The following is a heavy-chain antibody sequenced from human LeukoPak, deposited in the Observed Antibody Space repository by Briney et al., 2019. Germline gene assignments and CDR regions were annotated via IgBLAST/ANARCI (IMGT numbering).Heavy chain of an antibody. D-gene: IGHD1-26*01. CDR1: GGSISSYY. V-gene: IGHV4-59*01. CDR3: ARDGVVGATMEYNWFDP. CDR2: IYYSGST. Sequence: SETLSLTCTVSGGSISSYYWSWIRQPPGKGLEWIGYIYYSGSTNYNPSLKSRVTISVDTSKNQFSLKLSSVTAAATAVYYCARDGVVGATMEYNWFDPWGQGTLVTVSS. J-gene: IGHJ5*02.